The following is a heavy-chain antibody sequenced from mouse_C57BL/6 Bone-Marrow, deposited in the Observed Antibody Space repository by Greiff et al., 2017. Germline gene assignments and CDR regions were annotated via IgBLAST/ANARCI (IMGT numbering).Heavy chain of an antibody. CDR2: IDPENGDT. J-gene: IGHJ4*01. CDR3: TRAYYSNCHYAMDY. D-gene: IGHD2-5*01. V-gene: IGHV14-4*01. Sequence: VQLQQSGAELVRPGASVKLSCTASGFNIKDDYMHWVKQRPEQVLEWIGWIDPENGDTEYASKFQGKATITADTSSNTAYLQLSSLTSEDTAVYYCTRAYYSNCHYAMDYWGQGTSVTVSS. CDR1: GFNIKDDY.